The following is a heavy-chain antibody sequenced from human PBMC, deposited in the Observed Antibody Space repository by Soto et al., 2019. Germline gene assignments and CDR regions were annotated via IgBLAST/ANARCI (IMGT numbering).Heavy chain of an antibody. V-gene: IGHV1-69*01. J-gene: IGHJ6*02. CDR3: PSPYYDFWGGDYPSNTHLYSDSGMDF. Sequence: QVQLVQSGAGVKKPGSSVKVSCKASGGTFSSYAISWVRQAPGQGLEWMGGIIPIFGTANYVQKFQGRVTSTADESTCTAYMELSSLRSDDKTVHYCPSPYYDFWGGDYPSNTHLYSDSGMDFWGQGTPVTVSS. D-gene: IGHD3-3*01. CDR2: IIPIFGTA. CDR1: GGTFSSYA.